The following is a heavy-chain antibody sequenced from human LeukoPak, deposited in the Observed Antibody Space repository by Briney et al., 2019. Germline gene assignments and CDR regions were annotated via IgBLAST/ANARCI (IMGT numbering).Heavy chain of an antibody. CDR2: ISPSGSAI. J-gene: IGHJ3*02. D-gene: IGHD2-15*01. V-gene: IGHV3-48*03. Sequence: GGSLRLSCATSGFTLSSYEMNWVRQAPGKGLEWVSYISPSGSAIYTDSVKGRFTISTDNAKNSLVLQMNSLRAEDTAVYYCGRGGYCSGGTCYRFNAFDIWGQGTTVTVSS. CDR3: GRGGYCSGGTCYRFNAFDI. CDR1: GFTLSSYE.